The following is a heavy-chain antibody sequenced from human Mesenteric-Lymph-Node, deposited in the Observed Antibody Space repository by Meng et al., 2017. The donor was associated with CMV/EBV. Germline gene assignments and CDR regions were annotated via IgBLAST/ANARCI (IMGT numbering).Heavy chain of an antibody. V-gene: IGHV1-2*06. D-gene: IGHD6-13*01. CDR2: INPNSGGT. J-gene: IGHJ4*02. Sequence: ASGYTFTGYDMHWGRQAPGQGLEWMGRINPNSGGTNYAQKFQGRVTMTRDTSISTAYMELSRLRSDDTAVYYCARWGTAAGTSDFRYWGQGTLVTVSS. CDR1: GYTFTGYD. CDR3: ARWGTAAGTSDFRY.